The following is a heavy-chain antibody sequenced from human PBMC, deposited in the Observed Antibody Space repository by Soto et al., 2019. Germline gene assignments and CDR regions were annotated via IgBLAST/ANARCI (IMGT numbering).Heavy chain of an antibody. D-gene: IGHD3-22*01. V-gene: IGHV1-69*06. Sequence: SVKVSCKASGGTFSSYAISWVRQAPGQGLEWMGGIIPIFGTANYAQKFQGRVTITADKSTSTAYMELSSLRSEDTAVYYCARAYYYDSSGPITGLGYGMDVWGQGTTVTVSS. CDR1: GGTFSSYA. CDR2: IIPIFGTA. J-gene: IGHJ6*02. CDR3: ARAYYYDSSGPITGLGYGMDV.